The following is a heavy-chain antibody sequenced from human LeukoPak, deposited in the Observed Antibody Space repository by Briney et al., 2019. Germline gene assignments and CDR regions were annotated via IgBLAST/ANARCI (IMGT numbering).Heavy chain of an antibody. CDR2: MNPNSGNT. CDR3: ARSYYDFWRGYLYYFDH. CDR1: GYTFTSYD. D-gene: IGHD3-3*01. Sequence: GASVKVSCKASGYTFTSYDINWVRQATGQGLEWMGWMNPNSGNTGYAQKFQGRVTITRNTSISTAYMELSSLRSEDTAVYYCARSYYDFWRGYLYYFDHWGQGALVTVSS. J-gene: IGHJ4*02. V-gene: IGHV1-8*03.